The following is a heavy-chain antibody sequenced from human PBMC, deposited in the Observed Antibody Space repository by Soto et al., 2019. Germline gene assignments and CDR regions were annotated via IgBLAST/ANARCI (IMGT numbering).Heavy chain of an antibody. D-gene: IGHD3-3*01. V-gene: IGHV4-59*01. J-gene: IGHJ3*02. Sequence: SETLSLTCTVSGGSISSYYWSWIRQPPGKGLEWIGYIYYSGSTNYNPSLKSRVTISVDTSKNQFSLKLSSVTAADTAVYYCARGAPFWSTPFDIWGQGTRVTVSS. CDR1: GGSISSYY. CDR3: ARGAPFWSTPFDI. CDR2: IYYSGST.